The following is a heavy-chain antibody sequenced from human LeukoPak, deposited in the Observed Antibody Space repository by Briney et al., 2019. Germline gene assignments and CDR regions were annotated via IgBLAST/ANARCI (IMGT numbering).Heavy chain of an antibody. D-gene: IGHD3-3*01. CDR1: GYTFTSYD. CDR2: MNPNSGNT. V-gene: IGHV1-8*01. CDR3: ARSPGRGGSITIFGVVTSLGYYYYGMDV. Sequence: GASVKVSCKASGYTFTSYDINWVRQATGQGLEWMGWMNPNSGNTGYAQKFQGRVTMTRNTSISTAYMELSSLRSEDTAVYYCARSPGRGGSITIFGVVTSLGYYYYGMDVWGQGTTVTVSS. J-gene: IGHJ6*02.